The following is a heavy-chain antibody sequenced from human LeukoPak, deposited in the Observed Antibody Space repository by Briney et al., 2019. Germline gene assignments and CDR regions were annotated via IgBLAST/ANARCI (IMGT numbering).Heavy chain of an antibody. CDR2: IKSKTDGGTT. D-gene: IGHD6-19*01. J-gene: IGHJ4*02. CDR1: GFTFSNAW. V-gene: IGHV3-15*01. CDR3: TTGFTVGIAVAGKAFDY. Sequence: GGSLRLSCAASGFTFSNAWMSWVRQAPGKGLEWVGRIKSKTDGGTTDYAAPVKGRFTISRDDSKNTLYLQMNSLKTEDTAVYYCTTGFTVGIAVAGKAFDYWGQGTLVTVSS.